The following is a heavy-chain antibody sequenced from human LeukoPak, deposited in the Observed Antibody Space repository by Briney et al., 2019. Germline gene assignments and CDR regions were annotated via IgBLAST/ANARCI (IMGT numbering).Heavy chain of an antibody. V-gene: IGHV3-30*02. D-gene: IGHD2-2*02. CDR3: AKDDTFDAFDI. CDR2: IRYDASNK. J-gene: IGHJ3*02. Sequence: GGSLRLSCAASGFTFSSYGMHWVRQAPGKGLEWVAFIRYDASNKDYADSVKGRFTISRDNSKNTLYLQMNSLRAEDTAVYYCAKDDTFDAFDIWGQGTMVTVSS. CDR1: GFTFSSYG.